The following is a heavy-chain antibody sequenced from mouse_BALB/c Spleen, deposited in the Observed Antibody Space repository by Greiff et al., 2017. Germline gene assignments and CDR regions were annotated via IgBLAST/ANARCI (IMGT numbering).Heavy chain of an antibody. Sequence: EVMLVESGGGLVKPGGSLKLSCAASGFTFSSYAMSWVRQTPEKRLEWVATISSGGSYTYFPDSVKGRFTISSDNAKNTLYLQMSSLRAEDTAMYYCARQDYGYNFDYWGQGTTLTVSS. CDR2: ISSGGSYT. CDR1: GFTFSSYA. V-gene: IGHV5-9-3*01. J-gene: IGHJ2*01. CDR3: ARQDYGYNFDY. D-gene: IGHD1-2*01.